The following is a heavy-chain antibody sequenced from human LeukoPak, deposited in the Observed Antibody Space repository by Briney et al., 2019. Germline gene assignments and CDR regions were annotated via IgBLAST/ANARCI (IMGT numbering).Heavy chain of an antibody. CDR2: ISSSGSTI. D-gene: IGHD4-17*01. V-gene: IGHV3-48*03. Sequence: GGSLTLSCAASGFTFSSYEMNWVRQAPGKGLEWVSYISSSGSTIYYADSVKGRFTISRDNAKNSLYLQMNSLRAEDTSVYYCARDTNGDGWFDPWGRGTLVTVSS. J-gene: IGHJ5*02. CDR3: ARDTNGDGWFDP. CDR1: GFTFSSYE.